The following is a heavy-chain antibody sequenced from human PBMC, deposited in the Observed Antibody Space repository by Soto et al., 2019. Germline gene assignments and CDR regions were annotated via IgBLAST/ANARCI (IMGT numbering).Heavy chain of an antibody. D-gene: IGHD4-4*01. J-gene: IGHJ4*02. CDR1: GGYIRSGDSS. CDR2: IYHSGST. Sequence: PSETMSLTCAVSGGYIRSGDSSWSWIRQPPGKGLEWIGYIYHSGSTYYNPSLKSRVTISVDRSKNQFSLKLSSVTAADTAVYYCARVQDLGTVALWGQGTLVTVSS. CDR3: ARVQDLGTVAL. V-gene: IGHV4-30-2*01.